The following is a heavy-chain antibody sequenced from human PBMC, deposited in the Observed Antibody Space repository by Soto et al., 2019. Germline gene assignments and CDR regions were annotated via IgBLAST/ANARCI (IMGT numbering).Heavy chain of an antibody. Sequence: PSETLSLTCAVSGGSISSSNWWSWVRQPPGKGLEWIGEIYHSGSTNYNPSLKSRVTISVDKSKNQFSLKLSSVTAADTAVYYCARALESSSWYGMRFDPWGQGTLVTVSS. D-gene: IGHD6-13*01. J-gene: IGHJ5*02. CDR2: IYHSGST. V-gene: IGHV4-4*02. CDR1: GGSISSSNW. CDR3: ARALESSSWYGMRFDP.